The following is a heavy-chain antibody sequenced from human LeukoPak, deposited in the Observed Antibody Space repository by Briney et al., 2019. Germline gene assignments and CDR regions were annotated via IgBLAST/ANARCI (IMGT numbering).Heavy chain of an antibody. J-gene: IGHJ4*02. Sequence: PSETLSLTCAVYGGSFSGYYWSWIRQPPGKGLEWIGEINHSGSTYYNPSLKSRVTISVDTSKNQFSLKLSSVTAADTAVYYCARESDILTGYYSPRFDYWGQGTLVTVSS. V-gene: IGHV4-34*01. CDR2: INHSGST. D-gene: IGHD3-9*01. CDR3: ARESDILTGYYSPRFDY. CDR1: GGSFSGYY.